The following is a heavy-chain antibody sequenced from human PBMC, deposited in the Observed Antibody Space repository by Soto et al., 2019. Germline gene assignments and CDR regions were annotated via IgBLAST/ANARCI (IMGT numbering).Heavy chain of an antibody. CDR2: IIPLFGTA. CDR1: GGTFSTYA. D-gene: IGHD6-19*01. CDR3: ARPKGSYSSGYYYFDY. J-gene: IGHJ4*02. V-gene: IGHV1-69*01. Sequence: QVQLVQSGAEVKQPGSSVKVSCKTSGGTFSTYAIYWVRQAPGQGLEWMGAIIPLFGTAEDAQKFQGRVTITADESTSTAYMELSSLRSEDTAVYYCARPKGSYSSGYYYFDYWGQGTLVTVSS.